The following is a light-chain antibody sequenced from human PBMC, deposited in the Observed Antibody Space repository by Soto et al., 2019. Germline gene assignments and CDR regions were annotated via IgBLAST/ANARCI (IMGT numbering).Light chain of an antibody. Sequence: DIQMTQSPSSVSASVGDRVTITCRASQGINSWLAWYQQKSGKAPKLLIYATSSLQSGVPSRFSGGGSETDFTITISNLQPEDSATYYCQQANSFPLTFGGGTKVEIK. CDR2: ATS. J-gene: IGKJ4*01. CDR1: QGINSW. CDR3: QQANSFPLT. V-gene: IGKV1-12*01.